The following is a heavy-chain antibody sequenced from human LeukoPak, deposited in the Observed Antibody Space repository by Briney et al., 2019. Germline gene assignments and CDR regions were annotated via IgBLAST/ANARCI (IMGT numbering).Heavy chain of an antibody. CDR1: GFTFSDFY. D-gene: IGHD6-13*01. J-gene: IGHJ6*01. CDR3: AKYSSSSNYYYGMDV. Sequence: AGSLRLSCAAYGFTFSDFYMNWIRPAPGKGLEWLSYITSSHYTDYADSVKGRFTISRDNAKNSLYLQMNSLRTEDTAVYYCAKYSSSSNYYYGMDVWGQGTMVTVSS. V-gene: IGHV3-11*03. CDR2: ITSSHYT.